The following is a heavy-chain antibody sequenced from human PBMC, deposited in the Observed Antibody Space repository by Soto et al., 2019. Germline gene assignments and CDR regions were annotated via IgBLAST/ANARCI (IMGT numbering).Heavy chain of an antibody. V-gene: IGHV4-31*03. D-gene: IGHD6-13*01. Sequence: SETLSLTCTVSGGSISSGGYYWSWIRQHPGKGLEWIGYIYYSGSTYYNPSLKSRVTISVDTSKNQFTLQLTSVTVADTAVYYCATSYGNAWYTYWGQGTQVTVSS. CDR1: GGSISSGGYY. CDR2: IYYSGST. J-gene: IGHJ4*02. CDR3: ATSYGNAWYTY.